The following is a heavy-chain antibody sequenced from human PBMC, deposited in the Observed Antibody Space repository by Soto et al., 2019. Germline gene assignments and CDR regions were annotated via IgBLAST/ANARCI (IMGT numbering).Heavy chain of an antibody. CDR2: ISGSGSTI. V-gene: IGHV3-11*01. J-gene: IGHJ3*01. CDR3: ASPMTTMTTGDAFDV. CDR1: GFTFSDHY. Sequence: QVQLVESGGGLVEPGGSLRLSCAASGFTFSDHYMSWIRQAPGKGLEWISYISGSGSTIYYTDSVKGRFTISRDNTKNSLYLQMNSLRAEDTAVYYFASPMTTMTTGDAFDVWGQGTMVTVSS. D-gene: IGHD4-17*01.